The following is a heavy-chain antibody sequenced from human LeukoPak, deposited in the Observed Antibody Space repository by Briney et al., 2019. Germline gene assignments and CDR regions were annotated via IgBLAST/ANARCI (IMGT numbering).Heavy chain of an antibody. CDR1: GGTFTSYY. CDR3: ARSVAGTRNWFDP. D-gene: IGHD6-19*01. Sequence: GASVKVSCKASGGTFTSYYMHWMRQAPGQGLEWMGIINPSGGSTSYAQRFQGRVTMTRDMSTSTVYMELSSLRSEDTAVYYCARSVAGTRNWFDPWGRGTLVTVSS. V-gene: IGHV1-46*01. CDR2: INPSGGST. J-gene: IGHJ5*02.